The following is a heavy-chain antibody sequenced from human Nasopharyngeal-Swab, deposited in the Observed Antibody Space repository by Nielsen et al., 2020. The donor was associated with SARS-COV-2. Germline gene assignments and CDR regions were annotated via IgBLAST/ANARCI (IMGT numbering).Heavy chain of an antibody. D-gene: IGHD3-9*01. CDR1: GYTFTSYA. CDR3: ARDRNVLRYFDWLGWFDP. CDR2: INAGNGNT. V-gene: IGHV1-3*01. Sequence: ASVKVSCKASGYTFTSYAMHWVRQAPGQRLEWMGWINAGNGNTKYSQKSQGRVTITRDTSASTAYMELSSLRSEDTAVYYCARDRNVLRYFDWLGWFDPWGQGTLVTVSS. J-gene: IGHJ5*02.